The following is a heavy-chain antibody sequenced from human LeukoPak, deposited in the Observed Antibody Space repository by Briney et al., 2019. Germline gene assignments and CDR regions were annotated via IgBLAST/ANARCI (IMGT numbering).Heavy chain of an antibody. CDR1: GVTLKNYA. CDR2: ISHDGADE. V-gene: IGHV3-30*04. CDR3: TRADDSENSYRSSKY. J-gene: IGHJ4*02. D-gene: IGHD3-10*01. Sequence: PGRSLRLSCGASGVTLKNYAMYWVRQAPGKGLEWAAGISHDGADENYADSVKGRFSISRDDSEGTVYLQMHGLRTEDTAVYYCTRADDSENSYRSSKYWGQGTLVTVSS.